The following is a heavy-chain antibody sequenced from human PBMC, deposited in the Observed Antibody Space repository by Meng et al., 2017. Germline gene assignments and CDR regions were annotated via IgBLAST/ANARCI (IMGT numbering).Heavy chain of an antibody. D-gene: IGHD6-13*01. CDR1: GYTFTSYY. CDR2: INPSGGST. V-gene: IGHV1-46*01. Sequence: ASVKVSCKASGYTFTSYYMHWVRQAPGQGLEWMGIINPSGGSTSYAQKFQGRVTMTRDTSTSTVYMELSSLRSEDTAVYYCARDRREGSWYSSYYYGMDVWGQGTTVTVSS. CDR3: ARDRREGSWYSSYYYGMDV. J-gene: IGHJ6*02.